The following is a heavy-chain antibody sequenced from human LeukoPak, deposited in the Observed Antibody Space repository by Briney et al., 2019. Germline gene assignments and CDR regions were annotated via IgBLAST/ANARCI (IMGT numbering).Heavy chain of an antibody. Sequence: SETLSLTCTVSGGSISSYYWSWIRQRPGKGLEWMGYVYYSGSTNYNPSLKSRVTISVDTSKNQFSLNLSSVTAADTAVYSCAREFNYDFWSGSYFDYWGQGTLVTVSS. V-gene: IGHV4-59*01. CDR2: VYYSGST. D-gene: IGHD3-3*01. CDR3: AREFNYDFWSGSYFDY. J-gene: IGHJ4*02. CDR1: GGSISSYY.